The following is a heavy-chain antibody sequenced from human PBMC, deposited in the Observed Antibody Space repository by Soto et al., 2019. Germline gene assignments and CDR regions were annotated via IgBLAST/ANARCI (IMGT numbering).Heavy chain of an antibody. CDR2: IYSGGST. CDR3: ARDQHDYGDYFFDY. J-gene: IGHJ4*02. V-gene: IGHV3-66*01. D-gene: IGHD4-17*01. CDR1: GFTVSSNY. Sequence: EVQLVESGGGLVQPGGSLRLSCAASGFTVSSNYMSWVRQAPGKGLEWVSVIYSGGSTYYADSVKGRFTISRDNSKNTLYLQMNSLRAEDTAVYYCARDQHDYGDYFFDYWGQGTLVTVSS.